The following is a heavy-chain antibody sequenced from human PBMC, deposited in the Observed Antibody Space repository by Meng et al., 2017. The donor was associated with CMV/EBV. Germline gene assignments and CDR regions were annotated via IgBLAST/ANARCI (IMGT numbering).Heavy chain of an antibody. D-gene: IGHD6-13*01. Sequence: ASVKVSCKASGGTFSSYAISWVRQAPGQELEWMGWINPNSGGTNYAQKFQGRVTMTRDTSISTAYMELSRLRSDDTAVYYCAKEGAAAGLTNYYYGMDVWGQGTTVTVSS. CDR1: GGTFSSYA. CDR3: AKEGAAAGLTNYYYGMDV. J-gene: IGHJ6*02. V-gene: IGHV1-2*02. CDR2: INPNSGGT.